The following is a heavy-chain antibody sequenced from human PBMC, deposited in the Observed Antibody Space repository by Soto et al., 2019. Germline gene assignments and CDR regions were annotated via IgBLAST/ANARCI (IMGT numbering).Heavy chain of an antibody. J-gene: IGHJ4*02. CDR2: ISYDGSNK. CDR1: GFTFSSYG. D-gene: IGHD2-2*01. Sequence: GGSLRLSCAASGFTFSSYGMHWVRQAPGKGLEWVAIISYDGSNKYYADSVKGRFTISRDNSKNTLYLQMNSLRAEDTAVYYCAKDPSLICSSTSCYDDYWGQGTLVTVSS. CDR3: AKDPSLICSSTSCYDDY. V-gene: IGHV3-30*18.